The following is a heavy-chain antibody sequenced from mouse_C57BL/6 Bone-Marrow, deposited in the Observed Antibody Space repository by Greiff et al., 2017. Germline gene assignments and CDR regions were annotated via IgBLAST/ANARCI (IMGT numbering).Heavy chain of an antibody. Sequence: EVQLQESGPGLVKPSQSLSLTCSVTGYSITSGYYWTWIRQFPGNTLEWMGYISYDGSNNYNPSLKNRISITRDTSKNQFFLKLNSVTTEDTATYYCSREGDYDRFAYWGQGTLVTVSA. D-gene: IGHD2-4*01. V-gene: IGHV3-6*01. J-gene: IGHJ3*01. CDR3: SREGDYDRFAY. CDR1: GYSITSGYY. CDR2: ISYDGSN.